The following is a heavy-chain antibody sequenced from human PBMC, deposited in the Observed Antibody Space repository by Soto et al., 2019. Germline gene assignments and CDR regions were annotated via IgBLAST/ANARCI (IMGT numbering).Heavy chain of an antibody. V-gene: IGHV1-69*08. J-gene: IGHJ6*02. CDR3: AREDRDRETGLVPAAIDGMDV. Sequence: QVQQVQSGAEVKKPGSSVKVSCKASGGTFSRYSITWVRQAPGHGLEWIGRIIPIFGIASYAQKFQGRVTITADESTSTAYIELSSLRSDDTAVYYCAREDRDRETGLVPAAIDGMDVWGQGTTVTVSS. D-gene: IGHD2-2*01. CDR1: GGTFSRYS. CDR2: IIPIFGIA.